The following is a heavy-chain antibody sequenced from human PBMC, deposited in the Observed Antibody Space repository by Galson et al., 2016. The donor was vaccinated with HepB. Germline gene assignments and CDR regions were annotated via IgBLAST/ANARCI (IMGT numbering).Heavy chain of an antibody. D-gene: IGHD3-9*01. CDR2: ISNSGGST. J-gene: IGHJ4*02. V-gene: IGHV3-23*01. CDR1: GFTFSNHG. CDR3: AKDRELQYFDWSMPWY. Sequence: SLRLSCAASGFTFSNHGMSWVRQAPGKGLEWVSGISNSGGSTYFADSVKGRFTISRDNSKNTLYLQMNSLTSEDTAVYYCAKDRELQYFDWSMPWYWGQGTLVTVSS.